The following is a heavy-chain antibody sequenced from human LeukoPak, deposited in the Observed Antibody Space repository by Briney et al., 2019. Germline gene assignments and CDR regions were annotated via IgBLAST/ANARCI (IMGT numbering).Heavy chain of an antibody. Sequence: PSGTLSLTCTVSGGSISSYYWSWIRQPPGKGLEWIGYIYYSGSTNYNPSLKSRVTISVDTSKNQFSLKLSSVTAADTAVYYCARSAGGYDILTGYYGGGLYYYYYGMDVWGQGTTVTVSS. J-gene: IGHJ6*02. V-gene: IGHV4-59*01. CDR1: GGSISSYY. D-gene: IGHD3-9*01. CDR2: IYYSGST. CDR3: ARSAGGYDILTGYYGGGLYYYYYGMDV.